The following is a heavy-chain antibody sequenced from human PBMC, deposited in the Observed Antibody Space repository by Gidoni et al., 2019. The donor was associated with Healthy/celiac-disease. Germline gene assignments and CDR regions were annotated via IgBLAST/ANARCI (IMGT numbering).Heavy chain of an antibody. D-gene: IGHD3-22*01. CDR1: GFPFSSYA. CDR3: ARDTDYYDSSGYWKGGAFDI. Sequence: QVQLVESGGGVVQPGRSLRLSCAVSGFPFSSYALHRVRQAPGKGLECVAVISYEGSNKSYADSVKGRFTISRDNSKNTLYLQMNSLRAEDTAVYYCARDTDYYDSSGYWKGGAFDIWGQGTMVTVSS. V-gene: IGHV3-30-3*01. CDR2: ISYEGSNK. J-gene: IGHJ3*02.